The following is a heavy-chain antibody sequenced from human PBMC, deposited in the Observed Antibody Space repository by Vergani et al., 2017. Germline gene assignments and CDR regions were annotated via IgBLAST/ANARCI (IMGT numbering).Heavy chain of an antibody. CDR2: ISSSSSYI. J-gene: IGHJ3*02. CDR1: GFTFSSYS. V-gene: IGHV3-21*01. Sequence: EVQLVESGGGLVKPGGSLRLSCAASGFTFSSYSMNWVRQAPGKGLEWVSSISSSSSYIYYADSVKGRFTISRDNAKNSLYLQMNSLRAEDTAVYYCARHGDYGRAGAFDIWGQGTMVTVSS. D-gene: IGHD4-17*01. CDR3: ARHGDYGRAGAFDI.